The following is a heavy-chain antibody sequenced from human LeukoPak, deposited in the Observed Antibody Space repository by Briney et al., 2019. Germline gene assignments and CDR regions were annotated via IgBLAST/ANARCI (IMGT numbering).Heavy chain of an antibody. CDR3: ARGYRYSSGWYFDY. CDR2: IYYSGST. V-gene: IGHV4-59*01. J-gene: IGHJ4*02. D-gene: IGHD6-19*01. Sequence: SETLSLTCTVSGGSISNYYWSWIRQPPGKGLEWIGYIYYSGSTNYNPSLKSRVTISVDTSKNQFSLKLSSVTAADTAVYYCARGYRYSSGWYFDYWGQGTLVTVPS. CDR1: GGSISNYY.